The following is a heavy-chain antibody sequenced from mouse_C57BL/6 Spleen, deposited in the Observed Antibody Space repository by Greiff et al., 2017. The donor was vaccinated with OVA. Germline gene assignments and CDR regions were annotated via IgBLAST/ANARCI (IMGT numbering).Heavy chain of an antibody. Sequence: VMLVESGAELVKPGASVKISCKASGYAFSSYWMNWVKQRPGKGLEWIGQIYPGDGDTNYNGKFKGKATLTADKSFSTAYMQLNSLTSEDSAVYFCARNYGSSFGDYWGQGTTLTVSS. J-gene: IGHJ2*01. CDR1: GYAFSSYW. CDR2: IYPGDGDT. CDR3: ARNYGSSFGDY. D-gene: IGHD1-1*01. V-gene: IGHV1-80*01.